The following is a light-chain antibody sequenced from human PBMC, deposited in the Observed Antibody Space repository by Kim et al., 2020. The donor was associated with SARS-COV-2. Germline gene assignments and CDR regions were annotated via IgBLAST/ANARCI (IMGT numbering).Light chain of an antibody. CDR2: GKN. J-gene: IGLJ2*01. V-gene: IGLV3-19*01. CDR1: SLRRYY. Sequence: GQTVTVTCKGDSLRRYYASWYQQKPGQAPVLVIYGKNNRPAGIPDRFSGSSSGNTASLTITGAQAEDEAEYYCNSRDSSGNHPYVVFGGGTQLTVL. CDR3: NSRDSSGNHPYVV.